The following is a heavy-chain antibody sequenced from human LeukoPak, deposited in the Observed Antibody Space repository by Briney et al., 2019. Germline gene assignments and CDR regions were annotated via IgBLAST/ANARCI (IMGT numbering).Heavy chain of an antibody. D-gene: IGHD1-26*01. CDR1: GFTFGDYA. Sequence: GGSLRLSCTASGFTFGDYAMSWVRQAPGKGREWVGFIRSKAYGGTTEYAASVKGRFTISRDDSKSIAYLQMNSLKTEDTAVYYCTRDGGSYSGYYFDYWGQGTLVTVSS. J-gene: IGHJ4*02. CDR3: TRDGGSYSGYYFDY. V-gene: IGHV3-49*04. CDR2: IRSKAYGGTT.